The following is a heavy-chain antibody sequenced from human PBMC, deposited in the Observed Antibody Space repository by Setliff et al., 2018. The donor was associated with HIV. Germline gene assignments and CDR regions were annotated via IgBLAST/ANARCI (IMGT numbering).Heavy chain of an antibody. J-gene: IGHJ6*04. CDR1: GDSVSSLSYY. CDR3: TRRGADSYYPRPLDV. Sequence: PSETLSLPCTASGDSVSSLSYYWSWIRQPPGKGLEWIGHIFYSGSTNYNPSLKSRVTISVDTSKNQFSLKLNSVTAADTAIYYCTRRGADSYYPRPLDVWGKGTTVTVSS. V-gene: IGHV4-61*01. CDR2: IFYSGST. D-gene: IGHD3-10*01.